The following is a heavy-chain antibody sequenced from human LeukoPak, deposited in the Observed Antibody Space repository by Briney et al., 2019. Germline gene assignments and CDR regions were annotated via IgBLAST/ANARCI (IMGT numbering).Heavy chain of an antibody. CDR1: GGTFSGNS. Sequence: ASVNVSCKASGGTFSGNSITWVRQPPGQGLEWMGRFIPILNTTNYAQDFQGRVTLTADKSTSTAYMELMSLGSEDTAVYYCARETRDSNWNSVAYLDHWGQGTLVTVSS. V-gene: IGHV1-69*08. CDR3: ARETRDSNWNSVAYLDH. CDR2: FIPILNTT. D-gene: IGHD1-7*01. J-gene: IGHJ4*02.